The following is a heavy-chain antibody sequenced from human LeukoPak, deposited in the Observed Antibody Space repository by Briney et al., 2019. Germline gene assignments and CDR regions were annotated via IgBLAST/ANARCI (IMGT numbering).Heavy chain of an antibody. J-gene: IGHJ4*02. CDR3: AMDGVTTLGIFDY. CDR1: GFTFSSYS. D-gene: IGHD4-17*01. Sequence: GGSLRLSCAASGFTFSSYSMTWVRQAPGKGLEWVSSISSSSSYIYYADSVKGRFTISRDNAENSLYLQMNSLRAEDTAVYYCAMDGVTTLGIFDYWGQGTLVTVSS. V-gene: IGHV3-21*01. CDR2: ISSSSSYI.